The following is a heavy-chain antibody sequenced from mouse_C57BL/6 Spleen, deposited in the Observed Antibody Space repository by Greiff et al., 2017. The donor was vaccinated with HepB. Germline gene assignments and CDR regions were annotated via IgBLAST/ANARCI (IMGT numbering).Heavy chain of an antibody. CDR1: GFSFNTYA. D-gene: IGHD1-1*01. CDR2: IRSKSNNYAT. CDR3: VRQGGSSYYYAMDY. J-gene: IGHJ4*01. Sequence: EVQLVESGGGLVQPKGSLKLSCAASGFSFNTYAMNWVRQAPGKGLEWVDRIRSKSNNYATYYADSVKDRFTISRDDSESMLYLQMNNLKTEDTAMYYCVRQGGSSYYYAMDYWGQGTSVTVSS. V-gene: IGHV10-1*01.